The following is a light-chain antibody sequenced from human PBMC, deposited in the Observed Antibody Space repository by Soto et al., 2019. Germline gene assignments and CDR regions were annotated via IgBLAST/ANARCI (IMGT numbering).Light chain of an antibody. Sequence: QSALTQPASVSGSPGQSITISCTGTSSDVGGYNYVSWYQQHPGKAPKLMIYEVSNRPPGVSNRFSGSKSGNTASLTISGRQAADEADYYCSSYTTSNTLVFGGGTKLTVL. V-gene: IGLV2-14*01. CDR2: EVS. CDR3: SSYTTSNTLV. J-gene: IGLJ3*02. CDR1: SSDVGGYNY.